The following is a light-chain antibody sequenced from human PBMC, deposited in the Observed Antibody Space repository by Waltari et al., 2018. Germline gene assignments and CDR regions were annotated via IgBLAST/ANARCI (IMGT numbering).Light chain of an antibody. CDR3: QHVYSYPVT. V-gene: IGKV1-9*01. CDR1: QGMSGY. CDR2: AAS. Sequence: DIQLTQSPSFLSASVGDGVTFTCRASQGMSGYLALYQQKPNKAPKLLINAASTLQSGVPSRFSGGKSGTEFTLTISSLQPEDFATYFCQHVYSYPVTFGGGTTLDI. J-gene: IGKJ4*01.